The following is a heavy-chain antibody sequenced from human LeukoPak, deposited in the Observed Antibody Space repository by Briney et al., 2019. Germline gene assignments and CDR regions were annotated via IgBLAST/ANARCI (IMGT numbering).Heavy chain of an antibody. CDR2: TIPIFGTA. D-gene: IGHD3-16*02. J-gene: IGHJ4*02. Sequence: GASVTVSCKASGYTFTSYGISWVRQAPGQGLEWMGGTIPIFGTANYAQKFQGRVTITADESTSTAYMELSSLRSEDTAVYYCAGREVSPNGYFDHWGQGTLVTVSS. CDR3: AGREVSPNGYFDH. V-gene: IGHV1-69*13. CDR1: GYTFTSYG.